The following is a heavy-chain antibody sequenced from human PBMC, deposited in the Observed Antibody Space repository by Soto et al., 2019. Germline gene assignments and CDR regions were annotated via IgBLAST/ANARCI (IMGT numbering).Heavy chain of an antibody. Sequence: QVQLVQSGAEVKNPGASVKVSCKASGYTFTSYDINWVRQATGQGLEWMGWMNPNSGNTGNAHKFKGRVTMTRNTSISTAYMELSSLRSEETAVYYCAREHSSGWSGYWGKGTLVNVSS. CDR3: AREHSSGWSGY. CDR2: MNPNSGNT. J-gene: IGHJ4*02. D-gene: IGHD6-19*01. V-gene: IGHV1-8*01. CDR1: GYTFTSYD.